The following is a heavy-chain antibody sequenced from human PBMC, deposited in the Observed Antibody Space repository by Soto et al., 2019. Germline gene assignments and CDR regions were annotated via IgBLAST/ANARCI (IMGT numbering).Heavy chain of an antibody. V-gene: IGHV4-59*01. J-gene: IGHJ4*02. Sequence: QVQLQESGPGLVKPSETLSLTCTVSGGSINNYYWSWIRQPPGKGLEWIGYIYYSGSTNYNPSLKSRVTISLDTSKNQFSLQLSSVTAADTAVYYCARRYGGNFDYWGQGTLVTVSS. CDR3: ARRYGGNFDY. D-gene: IGHD1-26*01. CDR1: GGSINNYY. CDR2: IYYSGST.